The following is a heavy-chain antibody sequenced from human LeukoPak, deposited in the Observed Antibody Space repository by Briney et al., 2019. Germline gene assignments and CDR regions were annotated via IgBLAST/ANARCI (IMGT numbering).Heavy chain of an antibody. CDR3: ARRDTGWNYCDY. Sequence: SETQSLTCTISGDSINGHYWSWIRQPPGKRLEWIGDIHYKGSTNYNLSLKSRVTISVDTSKNHLSLNLTSVLAADTAIYYCARRDTGWNYCDYWGQGILVTVSS. CDR2: IHYKGST. J-gene: IGHJ4*02. CDR1: GDSINGHY. D-gene: IGHD6-19*01. V-gene: IGHV4-59*08.